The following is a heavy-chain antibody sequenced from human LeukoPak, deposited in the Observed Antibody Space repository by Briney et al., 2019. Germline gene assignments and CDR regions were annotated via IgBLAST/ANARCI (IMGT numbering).Heavy chain of an antibody. Sequence: PGGSLRLSCAASGFTFSGYSMNWVRPAPGKGVEWVSYITSSSSAIYYADSVKGRFTISRDNANNSLYLQMDSLRAEDTSVYYCAIVRGSYHFDYWGQGTLVTVSS. J-gene: IGHJ4*02. V-gene: IGHV3-48*01. D-gene: IGHD1-26*01. CDR3: AIVRGSYHFDY. CDR2: ITSSSSAI. CDR1: GFTFSGYS.